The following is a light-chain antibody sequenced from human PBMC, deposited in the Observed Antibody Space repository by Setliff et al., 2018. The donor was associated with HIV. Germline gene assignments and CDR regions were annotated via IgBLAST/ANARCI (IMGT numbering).Light chain of an antibody. V-gene: IGLV2-23*02. CDR2: EIN. CDR3: CSYAGTITPVV. J-gene: IGLJ2*01. Sequence: QSALAQPASVSGSPGQSITISCTGTSGDVGNYKLVSWYQQHPGKAPKLIIYEINKRPSGVSNRFSGSKSGNTASLTISGLQAEDEADYHCCSYAGTITPVVFGGGTKVTVL. CDR1: SGDVGNYKL.